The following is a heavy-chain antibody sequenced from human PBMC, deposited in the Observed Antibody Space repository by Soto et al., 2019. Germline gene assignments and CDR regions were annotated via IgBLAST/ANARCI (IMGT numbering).Heavy chain of an antibody. CDR1: GFTFSSYA. D-gene: IGHD3-22*01. V-gene: IGHV3-30-3*01. CDR3: ARDGYPYYDSSGYYENWFDP. CDR2: ISYDGSNK. Sequence: QVQLVESGGGVVQPGRSLRLSCAASGFTFSSYAMHWVRQAPGKGLVWVAVISYDGSNKYYADSVKGRFTISRDNSKNTLYLQMNSLRAEDTAVYYCARDGYPYYDSSGYYENWFDPWGQGTLVTVSS. J-gene: IGHJ5*02.